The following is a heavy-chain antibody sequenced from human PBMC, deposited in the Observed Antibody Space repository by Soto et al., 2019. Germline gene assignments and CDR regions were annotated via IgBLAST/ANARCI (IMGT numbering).Heavy chain of an antibody. J-gene: IGHJ5*02. Sequence: QVQLVQSGAEVKQPGSSVKVSCKASGGVFSNYALTWVRQAPGQGPEWVGGLVPVFGTPNYAPKFQGRVTVTADESTRTGYLDLSTLTSADTAIYYCARGSHYLRSGYYFDTCGKGTLVIVSS. CDR1: GGVFSNYA. V-gene: IGHV1-69*01. CDR3: ARGSHYLRSGYYFDT. CDR2: LVPVFGTP. D-gene: IGHD3-9*01.